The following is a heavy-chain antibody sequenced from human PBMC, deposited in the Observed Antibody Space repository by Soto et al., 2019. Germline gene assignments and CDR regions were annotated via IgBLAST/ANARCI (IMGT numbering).Heavy chain of an antibody. CDR3: ARGFYYYGSGSYYTYFDY. D-gene: IGHD3-10*01. V-gene: IGHV1-69*13. CDR1: GGTFSSYA. CDR2: IIPIFGTA. J-gene: IGHJ4*02. Sequence: ASVKVSCKASGGTFSSYAISWVRQAPGQGLEWMGGIIPIFGTANYAQKFQGRVTITADESTSTAYMELSSLRSEDTAVYYCARGFYYYGSGSYYTYFDYWGQGTLVTVSS.